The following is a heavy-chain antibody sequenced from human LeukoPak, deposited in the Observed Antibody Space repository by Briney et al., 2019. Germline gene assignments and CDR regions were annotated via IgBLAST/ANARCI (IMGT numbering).Heavy chain of an antibody. CDR2: IYNSGTT. Sequence: SETLSLTCTVSGDSISSTSYYWDWIRQPPGKGLEWIGSIYNSGTTYYNPSLKSRVTISVDTSKNQFSLKVSSVTAADTAVYYCTSRVYGFGSFNYWGQGTLVTVSS. J-gene: IGHJ4*01. D-gene: IGHD3-10*01. CDR3: TSRVYGFGSFNY. V-gene: IGHV4-39*01. CDR1: GDSISSTSYY.